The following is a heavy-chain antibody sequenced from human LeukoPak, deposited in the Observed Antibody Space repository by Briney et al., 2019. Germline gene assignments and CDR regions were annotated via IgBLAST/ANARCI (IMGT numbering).Heavy chain of an antibody. CDR2: INHSGST. Sequence: TSETLSLTCAVYGGSFSGYYWSWIRQPPGKGLEWIGEINHSGSTNYNPSLKSRVTISVDTSKNQFSLKLSSVTAADTAVYYCASKRGSDYYDSSGYGPPPSHKQELCYWGQGTLVTVSS. CDR3: ASKRGSDYYDSSGYGPPPSHKQELCY. V-gene: IGHV4-34*01. J-gene: IGHJ4*02. D-gene: IGHD3-22*01. CDR1: GGSFSGYY.